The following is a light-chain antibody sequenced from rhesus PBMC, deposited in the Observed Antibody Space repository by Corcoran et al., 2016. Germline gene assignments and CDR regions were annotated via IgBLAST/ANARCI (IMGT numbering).Light chain of an antibody. J-gene: IGLJ1*01. CDR1: SSDIGGFKR. CDR3: SSYGSRYIYM. CDR2: DVS. V-gene: IGLV2-13*03. Sequence: QAAPTQSPSVSGSPGQSVTISCTGTSSDIGGFKRVSWYQHHPGKAPKLMIYDVSKRPSGISDRFSGSKSANTASLTISGLHAEDEADYYCSSYGSRYIYMFGGGTRLTVL.